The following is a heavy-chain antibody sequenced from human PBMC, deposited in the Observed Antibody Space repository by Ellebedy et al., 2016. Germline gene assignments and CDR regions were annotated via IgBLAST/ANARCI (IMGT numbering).Heavy chain of an antibody. D-gene: IGHD3-10*01. Sequence: GGSLRLXXAASGFTFSRYAMHWVRQAPGEGLEWVACISFDGGTTYYADSVKGRFTISRDNANTMVFLQLNSLRVEDTAVYYCARGSGPGSYRIDQWGQGTLVTVSS. V-gene: IGHV3-30-3*01. J-gene: IGHJ4*02. CDR1: GFTFSRYA. CDR3: ARGSGPGSYRIDQ. CDR2: ISFDGGTT.